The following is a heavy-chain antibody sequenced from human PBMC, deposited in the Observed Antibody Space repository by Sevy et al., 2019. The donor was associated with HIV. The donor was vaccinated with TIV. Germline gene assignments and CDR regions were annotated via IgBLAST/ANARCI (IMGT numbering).Heavy chain of an antibody. D-gene: IGHD4-17*01. CDR1: GYSISSGYY. CDR3: ARAYYGDYDPGYFDY. J-gene: IGHJ4*02. V-gene: IGHV4-38-2*01. CDR2: IYHSGST. Sequence: SETLSLTCAVSGYSISSGYYWGWIRQPPGKGLEWIGSIYHSGSTYYNPSLKSRVTISVDTSKNQFSLKLSSVTAADMAVYYCARAYYGDYDPGYFDYWGQGTLVTVSS.